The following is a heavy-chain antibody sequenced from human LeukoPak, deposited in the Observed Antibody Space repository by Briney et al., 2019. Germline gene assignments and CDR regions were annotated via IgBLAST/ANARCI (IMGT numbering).Heavy chain of an antibody. D-gene: IGHD1-14*01. J-gene: IGHJ4*02. CDR1: GLTFSTSP. V-gene: IGHV3-23*01. CDR2: SGTSGDT. Sequence: GGSLRLSCAASGLTFSTSPMNWVRLAPGNRLEWVSSSGTSGDTYYADSVKGRFTISRDNAKNSLYLQMNSLRAEDTALYYCAKDGSPTMILPELWGQGTLVTVSS. CDR3: AKDGSPTMILPEL.